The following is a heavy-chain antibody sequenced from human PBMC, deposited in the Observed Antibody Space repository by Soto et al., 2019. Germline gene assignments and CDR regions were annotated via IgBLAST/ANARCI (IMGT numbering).Heavy chain of an antibody. Sequence: QITLKESGPTLVKPTQTLTLTCTFSGFSLSTSGVGVGWIRQPPGKALEWLALIYWDDDKRYSPSLKSRFTITXXTXKXXVVLTMTNMDPVDTATYYCAHSAHDSSGYYYYFDYWGQGTLVTVSS. J-gene: IGHJ4*02. V-gene: IGHV2-5*02. CDR2: IYWDDDK. D-gene: IGHD3-22*01. CDR1: GFSLSTSGVG. CDR3: AHSAHDSSGYYYYFDY.